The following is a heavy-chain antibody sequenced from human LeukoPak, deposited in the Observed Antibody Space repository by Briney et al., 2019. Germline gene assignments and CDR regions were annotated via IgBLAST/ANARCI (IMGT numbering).Heavy chain of an antibody. CDR2: ISGSGGST. CDR1: GFTFNSYA. D-gene: IGHD5-18*01. Sequence: PGGSLRLSCAASGFTFNSYAMSWVRQAPGKGLEWVSAISGSGGSTYYADSVKGRFTISRDNSKNTLYLQMNSLRAEDTAVYYCAKDRGYSYGYFGYWGQGTLVTVSS. V-gene: IGHV3-23*01. CDR3: AKDRGYSYGYFGY. J-gene: IGHJ4*02.